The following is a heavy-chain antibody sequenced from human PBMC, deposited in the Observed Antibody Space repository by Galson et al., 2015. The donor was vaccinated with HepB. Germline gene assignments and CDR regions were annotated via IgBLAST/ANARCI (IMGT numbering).Heavy chain of an antibody. CDR3: ARDHRSEYSGSYPFEY. D-gene: IGHD1-26*01. Sequence: SVKVSCKASGGTFSRYAISWVRQAPGQGLEWMGGIIPIFGTAKNAQKLLGRVTITADESTSTAYMELSSLRSEDTAVYYCARDHRSEYSGSYPFEYWGQGTLVTVSS. V-gene: IGHV1-69*13. CDR1: GGTFSRYA. J-gene: IGHJ4*02. CDR2: IIPIFGTA.